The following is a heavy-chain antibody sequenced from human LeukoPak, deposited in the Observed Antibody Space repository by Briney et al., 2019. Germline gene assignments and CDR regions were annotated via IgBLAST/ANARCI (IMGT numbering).Heavy chain of an antibody. V-gene: IGHV3-11*04. Sequence: GGSLRLSCAASGFTFSDYYMSWIRQAPGKGLEWVSYISSSGSTIYYADSVKGRFTISRDNAKNSLYLQMNSLRADDTAVYYCAGFAAGGSYYYYMDVWGKGTTVTVSS. CDR2: ISSSGSTI. D-gene: IGHD3-10*01. J-gene: IGHJ6*03. CDR3: AGFAAGGSYYYYMDV. CDR1: GFTFSDYY.